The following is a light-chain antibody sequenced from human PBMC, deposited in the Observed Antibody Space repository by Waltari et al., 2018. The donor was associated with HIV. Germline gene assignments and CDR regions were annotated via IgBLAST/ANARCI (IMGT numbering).Light chain of an antibody. J-gene: IGLJ3*02. CDR1: TSNVETQW. CDR2: RNY. CDR3: GVWDSTLKQWL. V-gene: IGLV1-47*01. Sequence: QSVLTQPPSASGAPGQTVTISCSGSTSNVETQWVYLYQQLPGTAPKLLIYRNYQRPSGVPDRFSSSKSGASASLIISGLRSEDEADYFCGVWDSTLKQWLFGGRTKLTVL.